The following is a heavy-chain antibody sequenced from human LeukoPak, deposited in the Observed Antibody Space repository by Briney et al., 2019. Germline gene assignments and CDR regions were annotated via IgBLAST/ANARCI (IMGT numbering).Heavy chain of an antibody. Sequence: GGSLRLSCAASGFTFSGSTMNWVRQAPGKGLEWISYISSSGSTIYYADSVKGRFTISRDNAKNSLYLQMNSLRAEDTAVYYCARSGEPYSSSYFDYWGQGTLVTVSS. D-gene: IGHD6-13*01. CDR1: GFTFSGST. V-gene: IGHV3-48*04. J-gene: IGHJ4*02. CDR3: ARSGEPYSSSYFDY. CDR2: ISSSGSTI.